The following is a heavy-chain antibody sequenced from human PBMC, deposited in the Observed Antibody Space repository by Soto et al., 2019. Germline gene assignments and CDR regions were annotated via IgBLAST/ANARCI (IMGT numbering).Heavy chain of an antibody. V-gene: IGHV4-59*08. D-gene: IGHD1-26*01. CDR3: ARRWGGVSDI. J-gene: IGHJ3*02. Sequence: QVQLQESGPGLVKPSETLSLTCTVSGGSISSYYWNWIRQPPGKGLEWLGYIYYSGSTNYNPSLKSPLTISVDTSRNQISRKLSPVTAADTAVYYCARRWGGVSDIWGQGTMVTVSS. CDR1: GGSISSYY. CDR2: IYYSGST.